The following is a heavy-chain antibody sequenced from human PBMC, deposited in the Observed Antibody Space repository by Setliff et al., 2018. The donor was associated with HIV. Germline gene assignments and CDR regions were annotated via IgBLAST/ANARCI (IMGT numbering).Heavy chain of an antibody. CDR3: ARGLGYCSGGSCSYNWFDP. CDR2: ISSSSSYI. D-gene: IGHD2-15*01. CDR1: GFTFSSYS. J-gene: IGHJ5*02. Sequence: TGGSLRLSCAASGFTFSSYSMNWVRQAPGKGLEWVSSISSSSSYIYYADSVKGRFTISRDNAKNSLYLQMNSLRAEDTAVYYCARGLGYCSGGSCSYNWFDPWGQGTLVTVSS. V-gene: IGHV3-21*01.